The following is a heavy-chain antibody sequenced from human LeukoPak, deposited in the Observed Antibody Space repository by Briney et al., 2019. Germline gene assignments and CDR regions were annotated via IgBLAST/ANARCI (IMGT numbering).Heavy chain of an antibody. CDR2: INPNSGGT. V-gene: IGHV1-2*02. CDR3: ATARDRNSVYSSLDY. J-gene: IGHJ4*02. D-gene: IGHD5/OR15-5a*01. CDR1: GYIFTGYY. Sequence: GASVKVSCKASGYIFTGYYMHWVRQAPGQGLEWMGWINPNSGGTNYAQKFQGRVTMTRDTSISTAYMELSSLRSDDTAVYYCATARDRNSVYSSLDYWGQGTLVTASS.